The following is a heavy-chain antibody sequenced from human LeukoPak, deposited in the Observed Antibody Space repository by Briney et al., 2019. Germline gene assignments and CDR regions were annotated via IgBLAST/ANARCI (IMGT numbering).Heavy chain of an antibody. CDR1: GFTFSSYA. D-gene: IGHD5-12*01. Sequence: GGSLRLSCAASGFTFSSYAMSWVRQAPGKGLEWVSGVSGSGGSTYYADSVKGRFTISRDNSKNTLYLQMNSLRAEDTAVYYCAKDLDIAATITGNWGQGTLVTVSS. CDR2: VSGSGGST. J-gene: IGHJ4*02. CDR3: AKDLDIAATITGN. V-gene: IGHV3-23*01.